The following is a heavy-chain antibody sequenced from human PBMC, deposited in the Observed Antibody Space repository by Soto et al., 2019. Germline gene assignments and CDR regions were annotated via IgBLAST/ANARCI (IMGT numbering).Heavy chain of an antibody. D-gene: IGHD3-3*01. Sequence: SETLSLTCIVSGGSISSYYWSWIRQPPGKGLEWIGYIYYSGSTNYNPSLKSRVTISVNTSENQFSLKLSSVTAADTAVYYCARHIALSGSFPFDYWGQGTLVTVSS. CDR2: IYYSGST. V-gene: IGHV4-59*08. J-gene: IGHJ4*02. CDR3: ARHIALSGSFPFDY. CDR1: GGSISSYY.